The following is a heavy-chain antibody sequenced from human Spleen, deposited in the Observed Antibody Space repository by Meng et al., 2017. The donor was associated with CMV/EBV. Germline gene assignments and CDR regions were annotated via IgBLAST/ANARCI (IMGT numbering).Heavy chain of an antibody. CDR2: IRTKVNSYAT. CDR3: TRPQPVAGTGWFDP. J-gene: IGHJ5*02. V-gene: IGHV3-73*01. D-gene: IGHD6-19*01. Sequence: GGSLRLSCAASGFSFSGSAMHWVRQASGKGLEWVGRIRTKVNSYATEYAASVKGRFTISRDDSKNTAYLQMNSLKTEDTAVYYCTRPQPVAGTGWFDPWGQGALVTVSS. CDR1: GFSFSGSA.